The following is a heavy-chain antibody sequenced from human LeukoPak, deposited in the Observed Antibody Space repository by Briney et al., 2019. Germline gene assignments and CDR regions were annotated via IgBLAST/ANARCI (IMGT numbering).Heavy chain of an antibody. V-gene: IGHV4-34*01. CDR1: GGSFSGYY. Sequence: SETLSLTCAVYGGSFSGYYWSWIRQPPGKGLEWIGEINHSGSTNYNPSLKSRVTISVDTSKNQFSLKLSSVTAADTAVYYCARVKGDTAMVHIWFDPWGQGTLVTVSS. J-gene: IGHJ5*02. CDR2: INHSGST. D-gene: IGHD5-18*01. CDR3: ARVKGDTAMVHIWFDP.